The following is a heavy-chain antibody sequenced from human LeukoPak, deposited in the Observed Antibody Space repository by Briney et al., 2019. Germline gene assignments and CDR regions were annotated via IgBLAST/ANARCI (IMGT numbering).Heavy chain of an antibody. V-gene: IGHV3-48*01. CDR1: GLTFSNFG. CDR2: ISSSSSAA. CDR3: AREGYYSSSSNQHDY. D-gene: IGHD6-6*01. Sequence: GGSLRLSCAASGLTFSNFGMNWVRQAPGKGLEWVSYISSSSSAAYYADSVKGRFTISRDNAKNSLYLQMNSLRAEDTAVYYCAREGYYSSSSNQHDYWGQGTLVTVSS. J-gene: IGHJ4*02.